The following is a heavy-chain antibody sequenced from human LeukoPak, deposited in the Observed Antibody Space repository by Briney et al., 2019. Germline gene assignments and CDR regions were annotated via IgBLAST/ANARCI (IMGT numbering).Heavy chain of an antibody. Sequence: PGGSLRLSCAASGFTFSSYGMHWVRQAPGKGLEWVAVIWYDGSNKYYADSVKGRFTISRDNSKNTLYLQMNSLRAEDTAVYYCARDPGWLRYFDYWGQGTLVTVSS. CDR2: IWYDGSNK. J-gene: IGHJ4*02. CDR1: GFTFSSYG. V-gene: IGHV3-33*08. D-gene: IGHD3-9*01. CDR3: ARDPGWLRYFDY.